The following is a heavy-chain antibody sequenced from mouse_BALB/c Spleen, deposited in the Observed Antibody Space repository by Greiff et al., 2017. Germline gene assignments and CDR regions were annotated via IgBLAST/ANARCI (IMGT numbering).Heavy chain of an antibody. J-gene: IGHJ2*01. Sequence: QVQLQQPGAELVKPGASVKMSCKASGYTFTSYWMHWVKQRPGQGLEWIGVIDPSDSYTSYNQKFKGKATLTVDTSSSTAYMQLSSLTSEDSAVYYCTRETTAFDYWGQGTTLTVSS. CDR3: TRETTAFDY. CDR2: IDPSDSYT. D-gene: IGHD1-2*01. V-gene: IGHV1S127*01. CDR1: GYTFTSYW.